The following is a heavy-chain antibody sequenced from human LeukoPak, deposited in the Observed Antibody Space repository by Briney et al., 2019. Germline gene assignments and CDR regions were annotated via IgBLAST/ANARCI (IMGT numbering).Heavy chain of an antibody. D-gene: IGHD3-3*01. Sequence: PGGSLRLSCAASGFTFSSDAMSWVRQAPGKGREWVSAISGSGGSTYCADSVKGRFTISRDNANNSLYLQMNSLRAEDTAVYYCARKRISLNAFDIWGQGTMVTVSS. CDR2: ISGSGGST. CDR1: GFTFSSDA. CDR3: ARKRISLNAFDI. J-gene: IGHJ3*02. V-gene: IGHV3-23*01.